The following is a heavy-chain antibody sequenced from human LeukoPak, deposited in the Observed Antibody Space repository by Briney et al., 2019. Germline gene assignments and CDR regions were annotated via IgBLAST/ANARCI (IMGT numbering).Heavy chain of an antibody. D-gene: IGHD6-13*01. CDR2: IYYSGST. CDR1: GGSISSHY. V-gene: IGHV4-59*11. J-gene: IGHJ6*03. CDR3: AGCSPILYYYMDV. Sequence: SETLSLTCTVSGGSISSHYWSWIRQPPGKGLEWIGYIYYSGSTNYNPSLKSRVTISVDTSKNQFSLKLSSVTAADTAVYYCAGCSPILYYYMDVWGKGTTVTVSS.